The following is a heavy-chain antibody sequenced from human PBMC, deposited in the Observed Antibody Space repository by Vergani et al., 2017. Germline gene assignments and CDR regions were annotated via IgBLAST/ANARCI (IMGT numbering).Heavy chain of an antibody. CDR2: ISGSGGNT. CDR1: GFTFSSYA. V-gene: IGHV3-23*01. CDR3: AREEIITTSPFVGD. D-gene: IGHD2/OR15-2a*01. J-gene: IGHJ4*02. Sequence: EVQLLESGGNLIQPGGSLRLSCGASGFTFSSYAMTWVRLAPGKGLQWGSAISGSGGNTFYTDSVKGRFTLSRDNSKDTLYLQMNSLKAEDRSTYYCAREEIITTSPFVGDWVQGNRVTV.